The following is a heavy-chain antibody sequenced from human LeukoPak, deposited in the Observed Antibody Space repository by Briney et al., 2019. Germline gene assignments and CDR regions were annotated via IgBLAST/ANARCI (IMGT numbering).Heavy chain of an antibody. V-gene: IGHV1-46*01. D-gene: IGHD1-14*01. Sequence: ASVTASCKASGYTFTSYYMHWVRQAPGQGLEWMGIINPSGGDASYAQKFQGRLTMTRDTFTNTVYMELTSLRSEDTAVYYCAREVMDNLRFDYWGQGTLVTVSS. CDR2: INPSGGDA. CDR1: GYTFTSYY. CDR3: AREVMDNLRFDY. J-gene: IGHJ4*02.